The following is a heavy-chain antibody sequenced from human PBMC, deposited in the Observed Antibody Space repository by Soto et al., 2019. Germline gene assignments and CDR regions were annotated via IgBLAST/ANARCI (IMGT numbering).Heavy chain of an antibody. V-gene: IGHV3-66*01. D-gene: IGHD2-15*01. CDR1: GFTVSSKY. CDR3: ARDDVLCEGGRFYAIPLDV. CDR2: IQSGGTT. Sequence: EVQLVESGGGLVQPGGSLRLYCAASGFTVSSKYMTWVRQAPGKGLEWVSIIQSGGTTYYADSVKGRFTISRDTSENTLHLQMDRLRVEDTAVYYCARDDVLCEGGRFYAIPLDVWGQGSTVTVSS. J-gene: IGHJ6*02.